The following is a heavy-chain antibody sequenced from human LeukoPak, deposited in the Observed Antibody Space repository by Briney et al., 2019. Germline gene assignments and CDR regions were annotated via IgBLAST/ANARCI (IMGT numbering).Heavy chain of an antibody. CDR3: ARDLKYYDFWSGHDY. J-gene: IGHJ4*02. D-gene: IGHD3-3*01. V-gene: IGHV3-33*08. CDR1: GFTFSSSG. CDR2: IWYDGSKK. Sequence: GGSLRLSCAASGFTFSSSGMDWVRQAPGKGLEWVAVIWYDGSKKYYTDSVKGRFTISRDDSKNTLYLQMNSLRAEDTAVYYCARDLKYYDFWSGHDYWGQGTLVTVSS.